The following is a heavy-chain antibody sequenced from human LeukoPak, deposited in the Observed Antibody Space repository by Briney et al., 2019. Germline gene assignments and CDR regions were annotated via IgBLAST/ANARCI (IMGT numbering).Heavy chain of an antibody. CDR3: ARVEGFIDY. CDR1: GFXFTKAW. V-gene: IGHV3-48*03. Sequence: GGSLRLSCGASGFXFTKAWINWVRQAPGKGLEWVSYISSSGSTKYYADSVKGRFTISRDNAKNSLYLQMISLRAEDTALYYCARVEGFIDYWGQGTLVTVSS. D-gene: IGHD3-16*02. J-gene: IGHJ4*02. CDR2: ISSSGSTK.